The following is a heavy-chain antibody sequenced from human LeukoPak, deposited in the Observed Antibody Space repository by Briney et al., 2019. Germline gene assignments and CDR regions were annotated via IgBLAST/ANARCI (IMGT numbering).Heavy chain of an antibody. CDR1: GFTFSSYG. CDR3: AKDVGRDGYLIQV. D-gene: IGHD5-24*01. J-gene: IGHJ4*02. V-gene: IGHV3-30*18. Sequence: GRSLRLSCAASGFTFSSYGMHWVRQAPGKGLEWVAVISYDGSNKYYADSVKGRFTISGDNSKNTLYLQMNSLRAEDTAVYYCAKDVGRDGYLIQVWGQGTLVTVSS. CDR2: ISYDGSNK.